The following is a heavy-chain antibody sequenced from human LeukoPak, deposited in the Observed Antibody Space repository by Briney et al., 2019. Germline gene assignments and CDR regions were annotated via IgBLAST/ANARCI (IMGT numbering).Heavy chain of an antibody. J-gene: IGHJ4*02. Sequence: GGSLRLSCAASGLTFSNYAMIWVRQAPGKGLEWGSAICGRGGSTYYAESVKGRFTISRDNSKSTLSLQMKSLRSEDTAVYYCAKDFGVVVTAIPSYWGQGTLVTVSS. CDR1: GLTFSNYA. CDR2: ICGRGGST. D-gene: IGHD2-21*02. V-gene: IGHV3-23*01. CDR3: AKDFGVVVTAIPSY.